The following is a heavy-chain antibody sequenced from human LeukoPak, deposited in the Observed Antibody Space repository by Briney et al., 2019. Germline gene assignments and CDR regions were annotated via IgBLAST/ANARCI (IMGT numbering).Heavy chain of an antibody. D-gene: IGHD7-27*01. J-gene: IGHJ4*02. CDR1: GYTLTELS. V-gene: IGHV1-24*01. CDR3: TKNPPNWGFDF. Sequence: ASVKVSCKVSGYTLTELSMHWVRQAPGKGLEWMGGFDPEDGETIYAQKFQGRVTMTEDTSTDTAYMELSSLRSEDTAVYYCTKNPPNWGFDFWAQGTLVTVSS. CDR2: FDPEDGET.